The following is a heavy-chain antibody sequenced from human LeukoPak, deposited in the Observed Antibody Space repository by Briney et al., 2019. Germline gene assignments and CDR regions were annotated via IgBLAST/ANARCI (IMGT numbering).Heavy chain of an antibody. J-gene: IGHJ4*02. CDR1: GFTFSSFA. V-gene: IGHV3-30*18. Sequence: SGGSLRLSCAASGFTFSSFALHWVRQAPGKGLEWVAVISYDGSNKYYADSVKGRFTISRDNSKNTLYLQMNSLRAEDTAVYYCAKPYSSSWYTHYFDYWGQGTLVTVSS. CDR3: AKPYSSSWYTHYFDY. CDR2: ISYDGSNK. D-gene: IGHD6-13*01.